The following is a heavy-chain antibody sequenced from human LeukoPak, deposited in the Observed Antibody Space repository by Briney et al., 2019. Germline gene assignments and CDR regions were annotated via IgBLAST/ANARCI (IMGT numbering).Heavy chain of an antibody. CDR1: GYTFTSYY. CDR2: INPSGGST. D-gene: IGHD2-8*01. V-gene: IGHV1-46*01. Sequence: ASVKVSCKASGYTFTSYYMHWVRQAPGQGLEWMGIINPSGGSTSYAQKFQGRVTMTRDTSTSTVYMELSSLRSEGTAVYYCARDSPPEDIVLMAEGNYYYYYYGMDVWGQGTTVTVSS. CDR3: ARDSPPEDIVLMAEGNYYYYYYGMDV. J-gene: IGHJ6*02.